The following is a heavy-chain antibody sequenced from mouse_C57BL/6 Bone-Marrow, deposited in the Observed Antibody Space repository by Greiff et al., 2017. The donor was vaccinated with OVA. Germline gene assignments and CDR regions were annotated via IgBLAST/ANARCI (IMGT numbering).Heavy chain of an antibody. D-gene: IGHD6-1*01. Sequence: QVQLQQSGAELARPGASVQLSCKASGYTFTSYGISWVKQRTGQGLELIGEIYPRSGNTYYNEKFKGKATLTADKSSSTAYMELRSLTSEDSAVYFCARWGCHDGGFAYWGQGTLVTVSA. CDR2: IYPRSGNT. CDR1: GYTFTSYG. CDR3: ARWGCHDGGFAY. J-gene: IGHJ3*01. V-gene: IGHV1-81*01.